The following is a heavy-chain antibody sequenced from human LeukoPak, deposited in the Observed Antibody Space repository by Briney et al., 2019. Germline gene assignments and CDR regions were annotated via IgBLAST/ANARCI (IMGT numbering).Heavy chain of an antibody. Sequence: SQTLSLTCAVSGGSISSGGYSWSWIRQPPGKGLEWIGYIYHSGSTYYNPSLKSRVTISVDRSKNQFSLKLSSVTAADTAVYYCAREGSRRFDPWGQGTLVTVSS. CDR1: GGSISSGGYS. CDR2: IYHSGST. CDR3: AREGSRRFDP. V-gene: IGHV4-30-2*01. D-gene: IGHD2-2*01. J-gene: IGHJ5*02.